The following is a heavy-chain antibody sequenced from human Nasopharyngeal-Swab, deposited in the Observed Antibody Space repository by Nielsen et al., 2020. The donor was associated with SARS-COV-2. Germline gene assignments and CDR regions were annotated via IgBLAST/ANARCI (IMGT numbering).Heavy chain of an antibody. CDR2: IYSGGST. D-gene: IGHD3-16*01. V-gene: IGHV3-53*01. J-gene: IGHJ4*02. Sequence: GESLEISCAASGFTVSRNYMSWVRQAPGKGLEWVSVIYSGGSTYYADSVKGRFTISRDNSKNTLYLQMNSLRAEDTAVYYCARGGGDDYVWGSYNYYFDYWGQGTLVTVSS. CDR1: GFTVSRNY. CDR3: ARGGGDDYVWGSYNYYFDY.